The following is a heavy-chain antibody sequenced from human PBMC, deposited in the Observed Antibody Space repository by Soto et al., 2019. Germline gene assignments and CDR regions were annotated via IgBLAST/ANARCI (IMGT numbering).Heavy chain of an antibody. V-gene: IGHV3-74*01. CDR1: GFTFSSYW. J-gene: IGHJ5*01. CDR3: ARKGTYSGFGS. Sequence: GGSLRLSCAASGFTFSSYWMHWVRQAPGEGLEWVSRINTDGSSTSYADSVKGRFTVSRDNAKNTLYLQMSGLRAEDTAVYYCARKGTYSGFGSWGQGTLVTVPS. CDR2: INTDGSST. D-gene: IGHD5-12*01.